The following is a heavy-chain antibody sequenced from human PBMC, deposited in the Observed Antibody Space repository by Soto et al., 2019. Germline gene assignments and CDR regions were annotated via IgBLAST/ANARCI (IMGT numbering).Heavy chain of an antibody. D-gene: IGHD5-18*01. CDR2: ISSGDSRT. Sequence: EVQLLESGGGLVQPGGSLRLSCAASGFTFRDYAMGWVRQAPGKGLQWVSSISSGDSRTYYADSVAGRFTISRDKSRNPLYLQMKTLRVEDTAVYFSANGGSRETAMVAGFDYWGQGTLVTVSS. V-gene: IGHV3-23*01. J-gene: IGHJ4*02. CDR3: ANGGSRETAMVAGFDY. CDR1: GFTFRDYA.